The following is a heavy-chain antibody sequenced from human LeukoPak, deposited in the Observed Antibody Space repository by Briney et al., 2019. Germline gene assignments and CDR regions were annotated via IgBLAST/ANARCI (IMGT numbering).Heavy chain of an antibody. J-gene: IGHJ5*02. D-gene: IGHD3-16*02. Sequence: PSETLSLTCTVSGYSFSSGSYWGWRRQPPGKGLEWIGSIYHSGSTYYNPSLKSRVTISVDTSKNQFSLKLSSVTAADTAVYYCARDHSGAPLGWFYPWGQGTLVTVSS. CDR2: IYHSGST. CDR3: ARDHSGAPLGWFYP. CDR1: GYSFSSGSY. V-gene: IGHV4-38-2*02.